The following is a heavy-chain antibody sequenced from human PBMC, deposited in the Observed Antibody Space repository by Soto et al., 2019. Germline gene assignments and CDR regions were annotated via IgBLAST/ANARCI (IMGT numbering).Heavy chain of an antibody. D-gene: IGHD3-3*01. V-gene: IGHV3-74*01. CDR1: GFTFSSYW. CDR2: INSDGSST. CDR3: ARLLPSSYDFWSGQPNDAFDI. Sequence: GGSLRLSCAASGFTFSSYWMHWVRQAPGKGLVWVSRINSDGSSTSYADSGKGRFTISRDNAKNTLYLQMNSLRAEDTAVYYCARLLPSSYDFWSGQPNDAFDIWGQGTMVTVSS. J-gene: IGHJ3*02.